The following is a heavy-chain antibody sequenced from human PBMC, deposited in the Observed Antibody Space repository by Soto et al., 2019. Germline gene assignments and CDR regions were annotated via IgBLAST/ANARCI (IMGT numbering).Heavy chain of an antibody. CDR1: GGSFSGYY. Sequence: SETLSLTCAVYGGSFSGYYWSWIRQPPGKGLEWIGEINYSGSTNYNPSLKSRVTISVDTSKNQFSLKLSSVTAADTAVYYCARGFLIRGIKPGDYWGQGTLVTVSS. D-gene: IGHD3-10*01. CDR2: INYSGST. J-gene: IGHJ4*02. CDR3: ARGFLIRGIKPGDY. V-gene: IGHV4-34*01.